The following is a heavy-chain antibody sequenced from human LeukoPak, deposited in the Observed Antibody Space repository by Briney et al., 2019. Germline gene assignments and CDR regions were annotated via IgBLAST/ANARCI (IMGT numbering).Heavy chain of an antibody. CDR2: IIPIFGTA. Sequence: GASVKVSCKASGCTFSSYAISWVRQAPGQGLEWMGGIIPIFGTANYAQKFQGRVTITTDESTSTAYMELSSLRSEDTAVYYCAREDYGDFSFDYWGQGTLVTVSS. D-gene: IGHD4-17*01. J-gene: IGHJ4*02. CDR1: GCTFSSYA. CDR3: AREDYGDFSFDY. V-gene: IGHV1-69*05.